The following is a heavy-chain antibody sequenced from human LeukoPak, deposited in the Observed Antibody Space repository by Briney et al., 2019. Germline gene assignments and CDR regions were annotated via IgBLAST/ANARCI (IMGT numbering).Heavy chain of an antibody. Sequence: PGGSLRLSCAASGFTFSSYSMNWVRQGPGKGLEWVSSISSSSSYIYCADSVKGRFTISRDNAKNSLYLQMNSLRAEDTAVYYCARDRGVWWFDYWGQGALVTVSS. V-gene: IGHV3-21*01. CDR2: ISSSSSYI. D-gene: IGHD1-26*01. J-gene: IGHJ4*02. CDR1: GFTFSSYS. CDR3: ARDRGVWWFDY.